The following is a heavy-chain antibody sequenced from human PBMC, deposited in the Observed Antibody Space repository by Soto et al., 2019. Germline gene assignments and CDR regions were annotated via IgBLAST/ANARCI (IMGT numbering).Heavy chain of an antibody. V-gene: IGHV3-23*01. J-gene: IGHJ6*04. CDR3: AKDLGSYYGNYYYYYGMDV. Sequence: GGSLRLSCAASGFTFSSYAMSWVRQAPGKGLEWVSAISGSGGSTYYADSVKGRFTISRDNSKNTLYLQMNSLRAEDTAVYYCAKDLGSYYGNYYYYYGMDVWGKGTTVTVSS. D-gene: IGHD1-26*01. CDR1: GFTFSSYA. CDR2: ISGSGGST.